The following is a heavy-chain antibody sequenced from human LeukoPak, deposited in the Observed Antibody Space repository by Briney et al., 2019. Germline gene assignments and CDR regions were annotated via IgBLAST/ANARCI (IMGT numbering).Heavy chain of an antibody. Sequence: GGSLRLSCAASGFTFSNYWMIWVRQAPGKGLEWVANIKQDGSEKYYVHSVKGRFTISRDNAKNSLFLQMNSLRAEDTAVYYCASLDEGGAFDIWGQGTMVTVSS. CDR2: IKQDGSEK. V-gene: IGHV3-7*01. CDR3: ASLDEGGAFDI. J-gene: IGHJ3*02. CDR1: GFTFSNYW. D-gene: IGHD3-16*01.